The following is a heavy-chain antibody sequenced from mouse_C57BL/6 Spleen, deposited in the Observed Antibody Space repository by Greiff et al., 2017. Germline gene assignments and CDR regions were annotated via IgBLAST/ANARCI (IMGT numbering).Heavy chain of an antibody. CDR3: ARSALITSVVGEDY. J-gene: IGHJ2*01. CDR2: IYPGDGDT. D-gene: IGHD1-1*01. CDR1: GYAFSSYW. V-gene: IGHV1-80*01. Sequence: QVQLKESGAELVKPGASVKISCKASGYAFSSYWMNWVKQRPGQGLEWIGQIYPGDGDTNYNGKFKGKATLTADKSSSTAYMQLSRLTSEDSAVYFCARSALITSVVGEDYWGQGTTLTVSS.